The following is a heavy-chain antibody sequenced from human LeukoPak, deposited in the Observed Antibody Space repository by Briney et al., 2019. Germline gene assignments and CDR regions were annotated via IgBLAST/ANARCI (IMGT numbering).Heavy chain of an antibody. J-gene: IGHJ4*02. V-gene: IGHV4-39*01. Sequence: KPSETLSLTCTVSGGSISSSSYYWGWIRQPPGQGLEWIGSIYYSGSTYYNPSLKSRVTISVDTSKNQFSLKLSSVTAADTAVYYCASYPYYYGSGRENFDYWGQGTLVTVSS. CDR2: IYYSGST. CDR1: GGSISSSSYY. CDR3: ASYPYYYGSGRENFDY. D-gene: IGHD3-10*01.